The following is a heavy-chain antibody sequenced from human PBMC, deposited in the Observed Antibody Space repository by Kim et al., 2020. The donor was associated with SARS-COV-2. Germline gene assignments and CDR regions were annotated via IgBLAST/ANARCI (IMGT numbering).Heavy chain of an antibody. J-gene: IGHJ6*02. CDR2: IWYDGSNK. Sequence: GGSLRLSCAASGFTFSSYGMHWVRQAPGKGLEWVAVIWYDGSNKYYADSVKGRFTISRDNSKNTLYLQMNSLRAEDTAVYYCAREIQGYSSSWYGSSSDYYGMDVWGQGTTVTVSS. CDR1: GFTFSSYG. CDR3: AREIQGYSSSWYGSSSDYYGMDV. V-gene: IGHV3-33*01. D-gene: IGHD6-13*01.